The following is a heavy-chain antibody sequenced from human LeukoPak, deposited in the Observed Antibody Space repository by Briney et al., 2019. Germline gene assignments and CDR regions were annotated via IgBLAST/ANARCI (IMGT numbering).Heavy chain of an antibody. CDR1: GFTFSSYA. D-gene: IGHD6-13*01. Sequence: PGGSLRLSCAASGFTFSSYAVNWVRQAPGKGLEWVSYISSSSTIFYADPVKGRFTISRDNAKNSLYLQMNSLRDEDTAVYYCANLVGSSWSEDYWGQGTLVTVSS. J-gene: IGHJ4*02. CDR2: ISSSSTI. V-gene: IGHV3-48*02. CDR3: ANLVGSSWSEDY.